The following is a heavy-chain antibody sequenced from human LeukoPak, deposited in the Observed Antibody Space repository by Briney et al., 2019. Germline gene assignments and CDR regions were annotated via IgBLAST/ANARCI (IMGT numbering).Heavy chain of an antibody. D-gene: IGHD6-6*01. V-gene: IGHV4-39*01. CDR1: GGSISSTSYH. CDR3: AVYSTSSGWFDP. J-gene: IGHJ5*02. Sequence: SETLSLTCTVSGGSISSTSYHWGWIRQPPGKGLEWVGNIYYTGTIYYNPSLKSRVTISVDTSKTQFSLKLSSVTAADTAVYYCAVYSTSSGWFDPWGQGTLVTVSS. CDR2: IYYTGTI.